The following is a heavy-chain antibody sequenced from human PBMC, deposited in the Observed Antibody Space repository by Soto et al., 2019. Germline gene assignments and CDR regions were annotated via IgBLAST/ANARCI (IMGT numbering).Heavy chain of an antibody. Sequence: HSETTYLTCAVYGGSFSSYYWRWICKQTGNGLEWIGEINHSGSTNYNPSLKSRVTISVDTSKNQFSLKLSSVTAADTAVYYCARGGYDFWSGYYASWPTKKRNWFDPWGQGTLVTVSS. D-gene: IGHD3-3*01. CDR1: GGSFSSYY. J-gene: IGHJ5*02. CDR3: ARGGYDFWSGYYASWPTKKRNWFDP. V-gene: IGHV4-34*01. CDR2: INHSGST.